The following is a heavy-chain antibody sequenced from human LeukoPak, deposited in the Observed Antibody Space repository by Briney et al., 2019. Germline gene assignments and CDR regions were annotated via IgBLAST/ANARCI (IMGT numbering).Heavy chain of an antibody. CDR1: GFTFSSYG. Sequence: GGSLRLSCAASGFTFSSYGMHWVRQAPGKGLEWVAVISYDGSNKYYADSVKGRFTISRDNSKNTLYLQMNSLRAEDTAVYYCAKPYCSSTSCYNAFDIWGQGTMVTVSS. D-gene: IGHD2-2*02. V-gene: IGHV3-30*18. CDR3: AKPYCSSTSCYNAFDI. J-gene: IGHJ3*02. CDR2: ISYDGSNK.